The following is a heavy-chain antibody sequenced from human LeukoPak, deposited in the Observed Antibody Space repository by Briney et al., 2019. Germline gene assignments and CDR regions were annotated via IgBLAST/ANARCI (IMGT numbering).Heavy chain of an antibody. CDR3: ARGPKYYYDSSGYGYFQH. D-gene: IGHD3-22*01. Sequence: GASVKVSCKASGGNFSSYAISWVRQAPGQGLEWMGGIIPIFGTANYAQKFQGRVTITTDESTSTAYMELSSLRSEDTAVYYCARGPKYYYDSSGYGYFQHWGQGTLVTVSS. V-gene: IGHV1-69*05. J-gene: IGHJ1*01. CDR1: GGNFSSYA. CDR2: IIPIFGTA.